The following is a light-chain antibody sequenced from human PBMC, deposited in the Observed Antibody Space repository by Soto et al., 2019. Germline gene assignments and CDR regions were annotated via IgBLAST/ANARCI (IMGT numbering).Light chain of an antibody. CDR3: QSYDSSLSGWV. Sequence: QSVLTQTPSVSGAPGQSVTMSCAGSNSNIGAGYDVHWYKQVPGTAPKLLIYGNVNRPAGVLDRFSGSKSGASASLAITELQAEDEADYYYQSYDSSLSGWVFGGGTKLTVL. CDR1: NSNIGAGYD. J-gene: IGLJ3*02. V-gene: IGLV1-40*01. CDR2: GNV.